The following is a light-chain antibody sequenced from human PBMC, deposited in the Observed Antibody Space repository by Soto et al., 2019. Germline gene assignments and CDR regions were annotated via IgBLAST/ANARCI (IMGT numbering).Light chain of an antibody. CDR3: ETWDSNTRV. J-gene: IGLJ3*02. CDR1: SRHSSYI. V-gene: IGLV4-60*02. CDR2: LEGSGTY. Sequence: QPVLTQSSSASASLGSSVKLTCTLSSRHSSYIIAWHQQKPGKAPRYLMNLEGSGTYNKGSGVPDRFSGSSSGADRYLTISNLQFEDEADYYCETWDSNTRVFGGGTKLTVL.